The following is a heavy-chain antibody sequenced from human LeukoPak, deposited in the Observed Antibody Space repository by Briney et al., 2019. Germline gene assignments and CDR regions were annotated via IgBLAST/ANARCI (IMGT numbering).Heavy chain of an antibody. CDR3: AKVPAPAATYYYGMDV. D-gene: IGHD2-2*01. Sequence: GRSLRLSCAASGFTFSSYGMHWVRQAPGKGLEWVAVISYDGSNKYYADSVKGRFTISRDNSKSTLYLQMNSLRAEDTAVYYCAKVPAPAATYYYGMDVWGQGTTVTVSS. CDR2: ISYDGSNK. V-gene: IGHV3-30*18. J-gene: IGHJ6*02. CDR1: GFTFSSYG.